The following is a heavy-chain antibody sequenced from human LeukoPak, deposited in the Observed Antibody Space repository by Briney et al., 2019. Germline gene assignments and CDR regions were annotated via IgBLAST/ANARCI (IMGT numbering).Heavy chain of an antibody. CDR1: GFTFSSYW. CDR2: IKQDGSEK. CDR3: ARREVEVPAAIGYYYYYYMDV. V-gene: IGHV3-7*01. D-gene: IGHD2-2*01. J-gene: IGHJ6*03. Sequence: GGSLRLSCAASGFTFSSYWMSWVRQALGKGLEWVANIKQDGSEKYYVDPVKGRITISRDNAKNSLYLQMNSLRAEDTAVYYCARREVEVPAAIGYYYYYYMDVWGKGPRSPSP.